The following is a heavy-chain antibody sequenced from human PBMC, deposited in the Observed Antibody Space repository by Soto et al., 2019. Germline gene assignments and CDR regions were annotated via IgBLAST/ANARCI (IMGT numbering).Heavy chain of an antibody. Sequence: PGGSLRLSCAASGFTVSSSYITWVRQAPGRGLEWVSAIYNDGSTYYADSVKGRFTITRDNSKNTLYLQMNSLRDEDTAVYYCGRDITIFGVVYGVDVWGQGTTVTVSS. D-gene: IGHD3-3*01. CDR2: IYNDGST. CDR3: GRDITIFGVVYGVDV. V-gene: IGHV3-53*01. J-gene: IGHJ6*02. CDR1: GFTVSSSY.